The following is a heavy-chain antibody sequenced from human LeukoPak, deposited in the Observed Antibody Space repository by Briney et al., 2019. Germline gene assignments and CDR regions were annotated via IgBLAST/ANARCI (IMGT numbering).Heavy chain of an antibody. CDR1: GYTYSSYT. CDR2: VDGSGVTS. CDR3: AKRVAEQSTCWYIDI. V-gene: IGHV3-23*02. D-gene: IGHD6-19*01. Sequence: GGSLRLSCAASGYTYSSYTMLRVRQAPGKGLEWVSAVDGSGVTSFYGDSVKARFTISRDNSKNTLYLQMNSLRAEDTALYYCAKRVAEQSTCWYIDIWGLGTMVTVSS. J-gene: IGHJ3*02.